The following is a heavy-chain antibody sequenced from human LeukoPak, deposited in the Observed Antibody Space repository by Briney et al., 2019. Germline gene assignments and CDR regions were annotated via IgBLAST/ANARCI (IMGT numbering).Heavy chain of an antibody. J-gene: IGHJ4*02. V-gene: IGHV3-64D*06. CDR3: MNPNHYGSGR. CDR1: GFSFSSYV. CDR2: ISQNGDNT. Sequence: GGSLRLSCSVSGFSFSSYVLHWVRQAPGKGLESVSGISQNGDNTYYADSVKGRFTISKDNSENTLYLQMNSLRPEDTAVYYCMNPNHYGSGRWGQGTLVTVPS. D-gene: IGHD3-10*01.